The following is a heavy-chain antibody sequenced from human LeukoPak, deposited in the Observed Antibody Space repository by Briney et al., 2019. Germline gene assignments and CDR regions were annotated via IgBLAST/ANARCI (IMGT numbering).Heavy chain of an antibody. D-gene: IGHD6-19*01. CDR1: GFTFDDYA. CDR3: AKDIGGGWYNFDY. V-gene: IGHV3-43*02. Sequence: GGSLRLSCAASGFTFDDYAMHWVRQAPGKGLEWVSLISGDGGSTYYAESVKGRFTISRDNSKNSLYLQTNSLRTEDTALYYCAKDIGGGWYNFDYWGQGTLVTVPS. J-gene: IGHJ4*02. CDR2: ISGDGGST.